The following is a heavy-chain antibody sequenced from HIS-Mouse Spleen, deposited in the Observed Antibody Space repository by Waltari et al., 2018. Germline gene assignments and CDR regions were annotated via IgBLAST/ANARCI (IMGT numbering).Heavy chain of an antibody. V-gene: IGHV3-33*01. CDR1: GFTFSSYG. J-gene: IGHJ6*02. Sequence: QVQLVESGGGVVQPGRSLRLSCAASGFTFSSYGMHWVRQAPGKGLEWVEVIWYDGSNKYYADCVKGRFTISRDNSKNTLYLQMNSLRAEDTAVYYCARDSGLITIIPYGMDVWGQGTTVTVSS. CDR2: IWYDGSNK. CDR3: ARDSGLITIIPYGMDV. D-gene: IGHD3-10*01.